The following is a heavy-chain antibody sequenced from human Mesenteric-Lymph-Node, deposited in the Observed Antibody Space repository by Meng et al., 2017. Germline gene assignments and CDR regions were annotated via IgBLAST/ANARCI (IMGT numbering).Heavy chain of an antibody. Sequence: SETLSLTCTVSGGSISSYYWSWIRQPPGKGLEWIGYIYYSGSTNYNPSLKSRVTISVDTSKNQFSLKLSSVTAADTAVYYCARAILEMATIYSVWFDPWGQGTLVTVSS. D-gene: IGHD5-24*01. J-gene: IGHJ5*02. CDR1: GGSISSYY. CDR3: ARAILEMATIYSVWFDP. V-gene: IGHV4-59*01. CDR2: IYYSGST.